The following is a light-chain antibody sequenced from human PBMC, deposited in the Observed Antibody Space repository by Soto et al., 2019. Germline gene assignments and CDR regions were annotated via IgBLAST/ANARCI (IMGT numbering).Light chain of an antibody. CDR2: DAS. CDR3: QQRSNWPAGT. Sequence: EIVLTQSPATLSLSPGERSTLSCRATQSVSSYLAWYQQKPGKAPRLLIYDASNRATGIPARFSGSGSGTDFTLTISSLEPEDFAVYYCQQRSNWPAGTFGQGTKLEIK. J-gene: IGKJ2*01. CDR1: QSVSSY. V-gene: IGKV3-11*01.